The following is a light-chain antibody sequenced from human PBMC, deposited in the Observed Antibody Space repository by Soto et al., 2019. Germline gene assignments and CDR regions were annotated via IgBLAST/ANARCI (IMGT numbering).Light chain of an antibody. CDR2: DVN. CDR1: SSDVGRYNY. V-gene: IGLV2-14*01. CDR3: SSYTSSSTRVV. Sequence: QSVLTQPASVSGSPGQSITISCTGTSSDVGRYNYVSWYQQHPGKAPKLMIYDVNNRPSGVSNRFSGSKSGNTASLTISGLQAEDEDDYYCSSYTSSSTRVVFGGGTKLTVL. J-gene: IGLJ2*01.